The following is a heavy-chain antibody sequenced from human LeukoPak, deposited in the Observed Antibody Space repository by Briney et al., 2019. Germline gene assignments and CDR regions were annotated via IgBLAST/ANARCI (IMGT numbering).Heavy chain of an antibody. CDR3: ARDQPLQFGDGYFDY. V-gene: IGHV3-66*01. Sequence: GGSLRLSCAASEFSVGSNYMTWVRQAPGKGLEWVSLIYSGGSTYYADSVKGRFTISRDNSKNTLYLQMNSLRAEDTAVYYCARDQPLQFGDGYFDYWGQGTLVTVSS. CDR2: IYSGGST. J-gene: IGHJ4*02. CDR1: EFSVGSNY. D-gene: IGHD3-10*01.